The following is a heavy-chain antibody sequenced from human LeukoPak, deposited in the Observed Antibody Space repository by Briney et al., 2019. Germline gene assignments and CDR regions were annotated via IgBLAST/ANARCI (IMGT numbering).Heavy chain of an antibody. D-gene: IGHD1-26*01. J-gene: IGHJ4*02. V-gene: IGHV3-30*18. Sequence: GGSLSLPCEALGFTFRGYAMHWARQAPGKGLEWVAVISYDGSNKYYADSVKGRFTISRDNSKNTLYLQMNSLRAEDTAVYYCAKDQEIVGATDYWGQGTLVTVSS. CDR3: AKDQEIVGATDY. CDR2: ISYDGSNK. CDR1: GFTFRGYA.